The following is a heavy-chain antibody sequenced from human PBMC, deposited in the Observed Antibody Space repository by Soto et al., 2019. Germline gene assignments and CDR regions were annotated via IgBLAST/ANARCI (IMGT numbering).Heavy chain of an antibody. CDR3: AKDGGDCTNGVCYGFGP. CDR2: ISYDGSNK. CDR1: VFTFISYG. J-gene: IGHJ5*02. D-gene: IGHD2-8*01. Sequence: SGWSLRLSCASSVFTFISYGMHWVRQAPGKGLEWVAVISYDGSNKYYADSVKGRFTISRDNSKNTLYLQMNSLRTEDTAVYYCAKDGGDCTNGVCYGFGPWGQGTLVTVSS. V-gene: IGHV3-30*18.